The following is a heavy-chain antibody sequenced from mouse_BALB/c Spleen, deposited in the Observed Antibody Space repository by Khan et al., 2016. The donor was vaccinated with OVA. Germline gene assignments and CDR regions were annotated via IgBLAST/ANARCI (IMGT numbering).Heavy chain of an antibody. CDR3: ARTARIKY. V-gene: IGHV3-2*02. J-gene: IGHJ2*01. D-gene: IGHD1-2*01. CDR1: GYSITSGYG. CDR2: ISHSGST. Sequence: EVQLVESGPGLVKPSQSLSLTCTVTGYSITSGYGWNWIRQFPGNKLEWMGYISHSGSTNYNPSLKSRISIPRDTSKNQFFLQLNSVTTEDTATYYCARTARIKYWGQGTTLTVSS.